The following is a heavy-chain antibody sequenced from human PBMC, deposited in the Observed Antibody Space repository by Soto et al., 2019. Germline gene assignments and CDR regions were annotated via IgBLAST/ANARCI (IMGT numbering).Heavy chain of an antibody. J-gene: IGHJ5*01. Sequence: GSLRLSCAASGFNFANFGMSWFRQAPGKGLQWVASITHNNGATYYADSVKGRFSVSRDNSRNVMYLQMKGLGVDDTAVYFCASNPRSDIFVARNIVENWFDAWG. CDR1: GFNFANFG. V-gene: IGHV3-23*01. D-gene: IGHD3-3*02. CDR2: ITHNNGAT. CDR3: ASNPRSDIFVARNIVENWFDA.